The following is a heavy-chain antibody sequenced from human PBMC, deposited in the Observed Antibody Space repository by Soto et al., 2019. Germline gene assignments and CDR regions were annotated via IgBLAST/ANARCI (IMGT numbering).Heavy chain of an antibody. Sequence: GESLKISCKASEYDFKFINYWIAWVRQMPGKGLERMGVISPGDSNTRYSPSFQGQVTFSADNSLNTAYLQWNTLRASDTAIYYCARRTYESGWRHYFDYWGQGTLVTVSS. CDR2: ISPGDSNT. J-gene: IGHJ4*02. V-gene: IGHV5-51*01. CDR1: EYDFKFINYW. D-gene: IGHD6-19*01. CDR3: ARRTYESGWRHYFDY.